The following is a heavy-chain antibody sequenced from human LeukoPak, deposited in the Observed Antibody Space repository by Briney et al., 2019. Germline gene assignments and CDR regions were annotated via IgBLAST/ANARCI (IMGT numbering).Heavy chain of an antibody. V-gene: IGHV4-59*08. D-gene: IGHD2-15*01. Sequence: SETLSLTCTVSGGSISSYYWSWIRQPPGKGLEWIGYIYYSGSTNYNPPLKSRVTISVDTSKNQFSLKLSSVTAADTAVYYCARQEGWPRNWFDPWGQGTLVTVSS. CDR2: IYYSGST. J-gene: IGHJ5*02. CDR3: ARQEGWPRNWFDP. CDR1: GGSISSYY.